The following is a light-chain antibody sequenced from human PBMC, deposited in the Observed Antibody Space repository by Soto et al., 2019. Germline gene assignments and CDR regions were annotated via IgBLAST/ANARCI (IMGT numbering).Light chain of an antibody. CDR3: QQSYTTPIT. CDR2: AAY. J-gene: IGKJ5*01. Sequence: EIQVTEAPCSLSASVGYRFTITRRTSQTINNYLNWYQQKPGRAPKLLIYAAYNLQSGVPSRFSGSGSGTDFTLTISSLQPEDFATYFCQQSYTTPITFGQGTRREIK. CDR1: QTINNY. V-gene: IGKV1-39*01.